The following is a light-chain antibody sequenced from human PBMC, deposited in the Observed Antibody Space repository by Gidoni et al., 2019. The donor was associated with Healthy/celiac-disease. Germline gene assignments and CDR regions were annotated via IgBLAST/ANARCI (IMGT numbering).Light chain of an antibody. CDR1: QGISTY. J-gene: IGKJ4*01. CDR3: QKYNSAPL. CDR2: AAS. V-gene: IGKV1-27*01. Sequence: DIQMTQSPSSLSASVEDRVTITCRASQGISTYLAWYQQKPGKVPKLLIYAASTLQSGVPSRFSGSGSGTDFTLTISSLQPEDVATYYCQKYNSAPLFGGGTKVEIK.